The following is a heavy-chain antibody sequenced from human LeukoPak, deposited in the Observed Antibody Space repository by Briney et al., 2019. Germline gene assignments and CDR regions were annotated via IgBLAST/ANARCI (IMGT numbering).Heavy chain of an antibody. J-gene: IGHJ5*02. CDR1: GGTFSSYA. Sequence: SVTVYCKASGGTFSSYAISCMRQAPGQGLEWMGGIIPIFGTANYAQKFQGRVTITADESTSTAYMELSSLRSEDTAVYYCATITMMGKNWFDPWGQGTLVTVSS. CDR2: IIPIFGTA. D-gene: IGHD3-22*01. CDR3: ATITMMGKNWFDP. V-gene: IGHV1-69*13.